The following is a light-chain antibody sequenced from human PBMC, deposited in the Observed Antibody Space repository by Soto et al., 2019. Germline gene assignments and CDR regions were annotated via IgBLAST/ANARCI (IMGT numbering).Light chain of an antibody. J-gene: IGKJ4*01. Sequence: DIHLTQTPSFLSASLGDRVTITCRASQGIRSYLAWYQQKPGKAPKLLIYAASTLESGVPSRFSGSGSGTEFTLTISSLQPEDFATYYCQQLNSYPLTFGGGTKVDIK. CDR3: QQLNSYPLT. CDR2: AAS. V-gene: IGKV1-9*01. CDR1: QGIRSY.